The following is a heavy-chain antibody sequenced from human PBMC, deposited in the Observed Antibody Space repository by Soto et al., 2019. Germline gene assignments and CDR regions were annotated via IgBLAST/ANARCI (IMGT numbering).Heavy chain of an antibody. D-gene: IGHD3-16*01. J-gene: IGHJ2*01. CDR3: RRKGYETPGEYDH. Sequence: GWSLGLSCAASGFTFRYYDMFWVRQAPGKGPEWVSFVSTSGGRTEYADYVRGRFTISRDNAENTLSLQMNSLAVDDTAVYYYRRKGYETPGEYDHWGHG. CDR1: GFTFRYYD. V-gene: IGHV3-23*01. CDR2: VSTSGGRT.